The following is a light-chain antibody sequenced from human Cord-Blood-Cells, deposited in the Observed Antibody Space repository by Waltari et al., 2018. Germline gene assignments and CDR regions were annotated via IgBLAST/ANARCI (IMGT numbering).Light chain of an antibody. CDR3: CSYAGSSTFKV. J-gene: IGLJ3*02. CDR1: SSDVGSYNL. Sequence: QSALTQPASVSGSPGPSITTSCTGTSSDVGSYNLVSRYQQHPGKAPKLMIYEGSKRPSGVSNRFSGSKSGNTASLTISGLQAEDEADYYCCSYAGSSTFKVFGGGTKLTVL. CDR2: EGS. V-gene: IGLV2-23*03.